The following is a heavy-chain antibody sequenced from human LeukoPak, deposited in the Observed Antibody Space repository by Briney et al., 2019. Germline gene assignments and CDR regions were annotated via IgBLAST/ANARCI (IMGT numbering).Heavy chain of an antibody. CDR2: INHSGST. Sequence: SETLSLTCAVYGGSFSGYYWIWIRQPPGKGLEWIGEINHSGSTNYNPSLKSRVTISVSTSKTQFPLKLSSVTAADTAVYYCARGRPNYYDSSGYYGYWGQGTLVTVSS. CDR3: ARGRPNYYDSSGYYGY. J-gene: IGHJ4*02. D-gene: IGHD3-22*01. V-gene: IGHV4-34*01. CDR1: GGSFSGYY.